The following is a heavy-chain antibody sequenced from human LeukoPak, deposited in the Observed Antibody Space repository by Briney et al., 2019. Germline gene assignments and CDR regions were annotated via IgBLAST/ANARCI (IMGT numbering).Heavy chain of an antibody. Sequence: HPGGSLRLSCAASGFTFSSYAMHWVRQAPGKGLEWVAVISYDGSNKYYADSVKGRFTISRDNSKNTLYLQMNSLRAEDTAVYYCARGGYSGDQLRAEDIWGQGTMVTVSS. CDR2: ISYDGSNK. J-gene: IGHJ3*02. V-gene: IGHV3-30-3*01. CDR1: GFTFSSYA. CDR3: ARGGYSGDQLRAEDI. D-gene: IGHD5-12*01.